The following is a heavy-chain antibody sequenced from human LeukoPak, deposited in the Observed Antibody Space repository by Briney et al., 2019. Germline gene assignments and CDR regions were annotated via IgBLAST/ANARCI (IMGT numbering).Heavy chain of an antibody. CDR1: GFTFSSYE. J-gene: IGHJ4*02. Sequence: GGSLRLSCAASGFTFSSYEMNWVRQAPGKGLEWVSYISSSGRTIYYADSVKGRFTISRDNAKNSLYLQMNSLRAEDTAVYYCARVLARCSGGSCYSGLYYFDYWGQGTLVTVSS. CDR2: ISSSGRTI. V-gene: IGHV3-48*03. CDR3: ARVLARCSGGSCYSGLYYFDY. D-gene: IGHD2-15*01.